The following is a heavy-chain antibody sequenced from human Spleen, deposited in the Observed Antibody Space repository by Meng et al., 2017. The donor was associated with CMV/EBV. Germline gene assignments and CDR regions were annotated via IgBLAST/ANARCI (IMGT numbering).Heavy chain of an antibody. Sequence: LSASGVGVGGIRQPPGKALEWLALIYRNDDKRYSPSLKSRLTITKDTSKNQVVLTMTNMDPVDTATYYCAHSRYCSSTSCQRNWFDPWGQGTLVTVSS. D-gene: IGHD2-2*01. V-gene: IGHV2-5*01. CDR2: IYRNDDK. CDR1: LSASGVG. CDR3: AHSRYCSSTSCQRNWFDP. J-gene: IGHJ5*02.